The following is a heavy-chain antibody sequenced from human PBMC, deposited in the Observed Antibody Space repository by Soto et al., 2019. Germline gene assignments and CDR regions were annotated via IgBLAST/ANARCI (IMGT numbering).Heavy chain of an antibody. J-gene: IGHJ4*02. V-gene: IGHV1-18*01. CDR1: GYTFSDYG. CDR2: ISTKNGNT. Sequence: ASVKVSCKASGYTFSDYGISWVRQAPGQGLEWMGWISTKNGNTNFAQKFRGRVTMTTDTSTSTVYLELRSLKPDDSAVYYCAREPPETPPDYWGQGTLVTVSS. CDR3: AREPPETPPDY.